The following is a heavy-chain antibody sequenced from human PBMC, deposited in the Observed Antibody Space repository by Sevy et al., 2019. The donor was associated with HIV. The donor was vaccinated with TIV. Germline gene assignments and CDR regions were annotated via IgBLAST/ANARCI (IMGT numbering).Heavy chain of an antibody. CDR2: ISAYNGNT. V-gene: IGHV1-18*01. CDR3: ARDLAGTYYYYGMDV. J-gene: IGHJ6*02. Sequence: ASVKVSCKASGYTFTSYGISWVRQAPGQGLEWMGWISAYNGNTNYAQMLQGRVTMTTDTSTSTAYMELRSLRSDDTAVYYCARDLAGTYYYYGMDVWGQGTTVTVSS. CDR1: GYTFTSYG. D-gene: IGHD6-13*01.